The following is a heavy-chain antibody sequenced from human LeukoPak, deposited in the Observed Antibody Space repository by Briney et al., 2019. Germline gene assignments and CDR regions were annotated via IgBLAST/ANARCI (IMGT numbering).Heavy chain of an antibody. CDR3: ARGGGEGGYAWGY. D-gene: IGHD5-12*01. CDR2: IYSGGAT. V-gene: IGHV3-66*01. J-gene: IGHJ4*02. Sequence: GGSLRLSCAASGFTVSSNYMSWVRQAPGKGLEGVSVIYSGGATYYADSVKDRFTISRDNSKNTLYLQMNSLRAEDTAVYYCARGGGEGGYAWGYWGQGTLVTVSS. CDR1: GFTVSSNY.